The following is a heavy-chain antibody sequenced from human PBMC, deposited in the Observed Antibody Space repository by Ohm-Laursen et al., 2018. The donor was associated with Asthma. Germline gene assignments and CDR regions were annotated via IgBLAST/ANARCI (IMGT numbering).Heavy chain of an antibody. J-gene: IGHJ3*01. CDR1: GYTFTSYD. CDR3: ARGQGSGDISGSDPFDL. V-gene: IGHV1-8*01. CDR2: MNPNSGNT. Sequence: ASVKVSCKASGYTFTSYDINWVRQATGQGLEWMGWMNPNSGNTGYARKFQGRVTMTRNTSITTAYMELSSLRSDDTAVYYCARGQGSGDISGSDPFDLWGQGTTVIVSS. D-gene: IGHD3-10*01.